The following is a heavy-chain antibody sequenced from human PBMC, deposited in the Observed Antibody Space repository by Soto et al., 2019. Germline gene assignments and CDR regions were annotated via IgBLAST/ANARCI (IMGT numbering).Heavy chain of an antibody. D-gene: IGHD3-10*01. CDR1: GFTFSSYA. J-gene: IGHJ4*02. CDR2: ISGSGGST. V-gene: IGHV3-23*01. CDR3: AKAPSLVRGVSFDY. Sequence: EVHLLESGGGLVQPGGSLRLSCAASGFTFSSYAMSWVRQAPGKGLEWVSTISGSGGSTFYADSGKGRFTISRDNSKNILFLQVNNLRADDTAMYYCAKAPSLVRGVSFDYWGQGTLVTVSS.